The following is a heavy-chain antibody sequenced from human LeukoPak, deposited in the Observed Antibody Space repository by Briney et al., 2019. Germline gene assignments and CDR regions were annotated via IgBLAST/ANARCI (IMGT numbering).Heavy chain of an antibody. CDR1: GGSISSYY. D-gene: IGHD3-22*01. V-gene: IGHV4-59*01. Sequence: SETLSLTCTVSGGSISSYYWSWIRQPPGKGLEWIGYIYYSGSTNYNPSLKSRVTISVDTSKNQFSLKLSSVTAADTAVYYCARLPDSSGYYPDYWGQGTLVTVSS. CDR3: ARLPDSSGYYPDY. J-gene: IGHJ4*02. CDR2: IYYSGST.